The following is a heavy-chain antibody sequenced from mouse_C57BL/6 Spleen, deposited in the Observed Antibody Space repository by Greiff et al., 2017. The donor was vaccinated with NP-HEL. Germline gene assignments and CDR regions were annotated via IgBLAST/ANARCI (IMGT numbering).Heavy chain of an antibody. CDR2: ISYSGST. D-gene: IGHD1-1*01. CDR3: ARAFFTTVVATDWYFDV. Sequence: DVQLQESGPGMVKPSQSLSLTCTVTGYSITSGYDWHWIRHFPGNKLEWMGYISYSGSTNYNPSLKSRISITHDTSKNHFFLKLNSVTTEDTATYYCARAFFTTVVATDWYFDVWGTGTTVTVSS. J-gene: IGHJ1*03. V-gene: IGHV3-1*01. CDR1: GYSITSGYD.